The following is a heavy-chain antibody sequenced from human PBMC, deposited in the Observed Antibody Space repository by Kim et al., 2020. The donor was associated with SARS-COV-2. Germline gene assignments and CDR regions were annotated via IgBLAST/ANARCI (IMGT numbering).Heavy chain of an antibody. CDR2: IKPSDGTP. Sequence: ASVKVSCKASGYTFTNYNIHWVRQAPGQGLEWMGIIKPSDGTPVYALKFQGRVTMTRVTSTSTLYMELSSLRSDDTAVYYCARDQLSGWGSFDSRGQGT. CDR1: GYTFTNYN. J-gene: IGHJ4*02. CDR3: ARDQLSGWGSFDS. V-gene: IGHV1-46*01. D-gene: IGHD6-19*01.